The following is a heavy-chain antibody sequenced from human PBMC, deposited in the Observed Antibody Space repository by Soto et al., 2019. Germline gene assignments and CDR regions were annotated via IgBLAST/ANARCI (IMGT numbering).Heavy chain of an antibody. D-gene: IGHD3-10*01. CDR1: GGSISSYY. CDR3: AGLWFGELTAFVDDY. V-gene: IGHV4-59*01. Sequence: SETLSLTCTVSGGSISSYYWSWIRQPPGKGLEWIGYIYYSGSTNYNPSLKSRVTISVDTSKNQFSLKLSSVTAADTAVYYCAGLWFGELTAFVDDYWGQGTLVTVSS. CDR2: IYYSGST. J-gene: IGHJ4*02.